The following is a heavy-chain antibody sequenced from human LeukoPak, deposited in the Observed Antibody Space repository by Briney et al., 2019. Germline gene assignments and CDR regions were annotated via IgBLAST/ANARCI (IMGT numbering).Heavy chain of an antibody. CDR2: IKQDGSEK. J-gene: IGHJ4*02. Sequence: PGGSLRLSCAASGFTFSTYWMSWVRQAPGKGLELVANIKQDGSEKYYVDSVKGRFTISRDNAKNSLYLQVNSLRAEDTAVYYCARGVTGTTGPLGYWGQGTLVTVSS. V-gene: IGHV3-7*01. CDR3: ARGVTGTTGPLGY. D-gene: IGHD1-7*01. CDR1: GFTFSTYW.